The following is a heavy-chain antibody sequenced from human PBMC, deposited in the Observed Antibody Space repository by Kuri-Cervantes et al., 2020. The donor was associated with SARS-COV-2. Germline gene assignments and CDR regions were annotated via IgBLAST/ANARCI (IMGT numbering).Heavy chain of an antibody. V-gene: IGHV4-30-2*01. D-gene: IGHD6-6*01. J-gene: IGHJ4*02. CDR3: ARETSTYSSSIDY. CDR2: IYHSGST. Sequence: LRLSCAVSRYSISSGYYWSWIRQPPGKGLEWIGYIYHSGSTYYNPSLKSRVTISVDRSKNQFSLKLSSVTAADTAVYYCARETSTYSSSIDYWGQGTLVTVSS. CDR1: RYSISSGYY.